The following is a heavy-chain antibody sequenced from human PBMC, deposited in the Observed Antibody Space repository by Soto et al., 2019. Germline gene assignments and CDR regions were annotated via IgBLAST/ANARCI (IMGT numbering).Heavy chain of an antibody. CDR3: AKVVVGATSHSDFDS. V-gene: IGHV4-39*01. D-gene: IGHD2-15*01. CDR1: GGSIANNNYF. CDR2: AAYSGGT. J-gene: IGHJ4*02. Sequence: SETLSLTCTVSGGSIANNNYFWAWIRQPPGKGLEWIGSAAYSGGTYNNPSLKSRVTISVDTSKNQFSLKLTSVTAADTAVYYCAKVVVGATSHSDFDSWGQGTLVIVSS.